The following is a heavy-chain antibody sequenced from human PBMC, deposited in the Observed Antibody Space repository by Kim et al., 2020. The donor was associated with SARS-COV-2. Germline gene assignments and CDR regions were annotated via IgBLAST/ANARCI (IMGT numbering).Heavy chain of an antibody. Sequence: GESLKISCKGSGYSFTSYWIGWVRQMPGKGLEWMGIIYPGDSDTRYSPSFQGQVTISADKSISTAYLQWSSPKASDTAMYYCARHGYSSGWYSDYWGQGTLVTVSS. J-gene: IGHJ4*02. CDR2: IYPGDSDT. CDR1: GYSFTSYW. D-gene: IGHD6-19*01. V-gene: IGHV5-51*01. CDR3: ARHGYSSGWYSDY.